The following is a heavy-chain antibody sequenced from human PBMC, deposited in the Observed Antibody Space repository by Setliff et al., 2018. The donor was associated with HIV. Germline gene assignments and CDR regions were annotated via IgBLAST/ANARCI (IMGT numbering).Heavy chain of an antibody. V-gene: IGHV1-18*04. CDR1: GYTFISYG. J-gene: IGHJ6*03. D-gene: IGHD4-17*01. CDR3: ARDNYDDYSRVQMDV. Sequence: PSVKVSCKASGYTFISYGISWVRQAPGQGLEWMGWISTYKGNTKYEQKFQGRVTMTTDTSTSTAYMELRSLRSDDTAIYYCARDNYDDYSRVQMDVWGKGTTVTVS. CDR2: ISTYKGNT.